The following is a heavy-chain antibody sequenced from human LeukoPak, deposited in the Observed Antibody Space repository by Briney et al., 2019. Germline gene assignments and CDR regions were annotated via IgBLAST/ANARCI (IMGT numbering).Heavy chain of an antibody. V-gene: IGHV4-59*01. CDR3: ARFDRSGYVWYFDY. J-gene: IGHJ4*02. D-gene: IGHD3-22*01. CDR2: IYYSGST. CDR1: GGSISSYY. Sequence: PSETLSLTCTVSGGSISSYYWSWIRQPPGKGLEWIGYIYYSGSTNYNPSLKSRVTISVDTSKNQFSLKMSSVTAADTAVYYCARFDRSGYVWYFDYWGQGTLVTVSS.